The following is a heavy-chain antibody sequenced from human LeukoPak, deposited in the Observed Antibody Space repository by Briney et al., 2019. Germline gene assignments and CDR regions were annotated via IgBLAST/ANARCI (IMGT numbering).Heavy chain of an antibody. CDR2: ISSSGSTI. V-gene: IGHV3-48*03. J-gene: IGHJ4*02. D-gene: IGHD5-18*01. Sequence: PGGSLRLSCAASGFTFSSYEMNWVRQAPGKGLEWVSYISSSGSTIYYADSVKGRFTISRDNAKNSLYLQMNSLRAEDTAVYYCAREPTYSYGYLNEYYFDYWGQGTLVTVSS. CDR1: GFTFSSYE. CDR3: AREPTYSYGYLNEYYFDY.